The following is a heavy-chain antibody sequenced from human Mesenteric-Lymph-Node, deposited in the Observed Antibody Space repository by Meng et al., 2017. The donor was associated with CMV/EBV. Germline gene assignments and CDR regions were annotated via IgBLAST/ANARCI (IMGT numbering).Heavy chain of an antibody. CDR1: GFTFSSYW. CDR3: AKDIEEDYDFWSGSPFHY. D-gene: IGHD3-3*01. J-gene: IGHJ4*02. CDR2: IKQDGSEK. V-gene: IGHV3-7*01. Sequence: GESLKISCAASGFTFSSYWMSWVRQAPGKGLEWVANIKQDGSEKYYVDSVKGRFTISRDNAKNSLYLQMNSLRAEDTAVYYCAKDIEEDYDFWSGSPFHYWGQGTLVTVSS.